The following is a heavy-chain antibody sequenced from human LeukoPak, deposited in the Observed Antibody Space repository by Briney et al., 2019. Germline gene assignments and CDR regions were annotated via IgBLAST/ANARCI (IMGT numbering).Heavy chain of an antibody. CDR1: GFTFSSYG. Sequence: GGSLRLSCAASGFTFSSYGMHWVRQAPGKGLEWVAFIRYDGSNKYYADSVKGRFTISRDNSKNTLYLQMNSLRAEDTAVYYCAKDRGGTTTYYFDYWGQGTLVTVSS. J-gene: IGHJ4*02. D-gene: IGHD4-23*01. V-gene: IGHV3-30*02. CDR2: IRYDGSNK. CDR3: AKDRGGTTTYYFDY.